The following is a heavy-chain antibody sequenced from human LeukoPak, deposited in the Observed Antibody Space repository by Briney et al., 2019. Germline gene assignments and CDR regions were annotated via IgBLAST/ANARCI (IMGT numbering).Heavy chain of an antibody. J-gene: IGHJ4*02. D-gene: IGHD3-10*01. Sequence: GGSLRLSCAASGFTFSSYGMHWVRQAPGKGLEWVAVISYDGSNKYYADSVKGRFTISRDNAKSSLYLQMNSLRAEDTAVYYCARDAGMVRGVILYYFDYWGQGTLVTVSS. CDR3: ARDAGMVRGVILYYFDY. CDR1: GFTFSSYG. CDR2: ISYDGSNK. V-gene: IGHV3-30*03.